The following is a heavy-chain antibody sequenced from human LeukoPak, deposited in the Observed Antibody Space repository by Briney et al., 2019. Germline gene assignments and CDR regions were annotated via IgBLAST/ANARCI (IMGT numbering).Heavy chain of an antibody. J-gene: IGHJ6*03. D-gene: IGHD3-3*01. Sequence: SETLSLTCTVSGGSISSSSYYWGWIRQPPGKGLEWIGSIYYSGSTYYNPSLKSRVTISVDTSKNQFSLKLSSVTAADTAVYYCARVGYDFSVVPYYYYYMDVWGKGTTVTVSS. CDR3: ARVGYDFSVVPYYYYYMDV. CDR2: IYYSGST. CDR1: GGSISSSSYY. V-gene: IGHV4-39*07.